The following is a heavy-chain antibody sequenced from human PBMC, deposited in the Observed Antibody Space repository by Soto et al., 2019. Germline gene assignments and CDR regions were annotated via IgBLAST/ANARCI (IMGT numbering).Heavy chain of an antibody. CDR3: ARRILGYCSSTSCRAYYYYYMDV. Sequence: ASVKVSCKASGYTFTSYDINWVRQATGQGLEWMGWMNPNSGNTGYAQKFQGRVTMTRNTSISTAYMELSSLRSEDTAVYYCARRILGYCSSTSCRAYYYYYMDVWGKGTTVTVS. CDR2: MNPNSGNT. J-gene: IGHJ6*03. D-gene: IGHD2-2*01. V-gene: IGHV1-8*01. CDR1: GYTFTSYD.